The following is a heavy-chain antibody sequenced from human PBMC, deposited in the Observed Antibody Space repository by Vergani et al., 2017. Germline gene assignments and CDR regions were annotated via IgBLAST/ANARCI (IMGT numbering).Heavy chain of an antibody. CDR2: INHSGST. V-gene: IGHV4-34*01. CDR1: GGSFSGYY. Sequence: QVQLQQWGAGLLKPSETLSLTCAVYGGSFSGYYWSWIRQPPGKGLEWIGEINHSGSTNYNPSLKSRVTISVDTSKIQFSLKLSSVTAADTAVYYCARAVWGCSSTSCYFDYWGQGTLVTVSS. D-gene: IGHD2-2*01. CDR3: ARAVWGCSSTSCYFDY. J-gene: IGHJ4*02.